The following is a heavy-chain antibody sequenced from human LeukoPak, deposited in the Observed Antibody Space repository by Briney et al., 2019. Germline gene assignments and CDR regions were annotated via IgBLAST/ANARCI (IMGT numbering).Heavy chain of an antibody. Sequence: ASVKVSCKASGYTLTSYYLHWVRQAPGQGLEWLGWINLNGGGTLSAQKFQGRVTMTRDASISTAYMELSGLRSDDTAVYYCATRCTNGVCYKAYYMDVWGKGPTVTVSS. D-gene: IGHD2-8*01. CDR1: GYTLTSYY. CDR2: INLNGGGT. J-gene: IGHJ6*03. CDR3: ATRCTNGVCYKAYYMDV. V-gene: IGHV1-2*02.